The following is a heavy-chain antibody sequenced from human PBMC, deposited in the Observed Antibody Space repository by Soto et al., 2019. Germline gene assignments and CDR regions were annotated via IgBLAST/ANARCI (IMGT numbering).Heavy chain of an antibody. CDR3: ARRTPLYASESSRFDP. V-gene: IGHV4-39*01. Sequence: SETLSLTCTVSGGSITGTTNYWGWIRQPPGKGLEWIGTVDYTGSTNYNPSLESRVTISVDTSKNQFSLNLRSVTAADTAVYYCARRTPLYASESSRFDPWGQGALVTVSS. CDR1: GGSITGTTNY. J-gene: IGHJ5*02. CDR2: VDYTGST. D-gene: IGHD3-10*01.